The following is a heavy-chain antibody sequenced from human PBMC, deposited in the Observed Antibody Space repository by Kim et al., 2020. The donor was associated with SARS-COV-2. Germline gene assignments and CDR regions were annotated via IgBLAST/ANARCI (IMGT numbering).Heavy chain of an antibody. CDR2: IIPGQGNT. CDR1: GYTFTSYT. CDR3: ARDGRTRNGSYYVDY. J-gene: IGHJ4*03. Sequence: ASVKVSCKASGYTFTSYTMNWVRQAPGQGLEWMGWIIPGQGNTNYLQKFQGRVSNTRDTSTSTAYMELSSLTSEDTAMYYCARDGRTRNGSYYVDYLDHG. D-gene: IGHD1-1*01. V-gene: IGHV1-3*01.